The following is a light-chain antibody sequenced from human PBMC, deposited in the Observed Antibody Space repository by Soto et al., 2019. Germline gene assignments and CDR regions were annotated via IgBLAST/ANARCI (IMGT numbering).Light chain of an antibody. CDR1: QSIRSY. CDR2: FAT. J-gene: IGKJ5*01. Sequence: DIQMTQSPSSLSASVGDRVTVTCRASQSIRSYLNWYQQISGKAPKLLISFATSVQSGVPSSFSGSGSGTDFNLTINSLQREDYATYYCQQTYSSPRTFGQGTRRRL. CDR3: QQTYSSPRT. V-gene: IGKV1-39*01.